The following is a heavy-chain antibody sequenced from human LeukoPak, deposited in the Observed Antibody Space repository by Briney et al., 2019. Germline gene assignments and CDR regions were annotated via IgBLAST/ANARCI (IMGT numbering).Heavy chain of an antibody. CDR2: ISSSGSTI. CDR3: ARDDYYYMDV. Sequence: AGGSLRLSCAASGFPFSSYAMSWIRQAPGKGLEWVSYISSSGSTIYYADSVKGRFTISRDNAKNSLYLQMNSLRAEDTAVYYCARDDYYYMDVWGKGTTVTVSS. CDR1: GFPFSSYA. V-gene: IGHV3-11*04. J-gene: IGHJ6*03.